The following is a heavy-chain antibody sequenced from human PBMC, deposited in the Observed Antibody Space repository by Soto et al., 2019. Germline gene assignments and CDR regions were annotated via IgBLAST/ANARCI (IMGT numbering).Heavy chain of an antibody. CDR1: GGSISSGGYY. CDR2: IYYSGST. D-gene: IGHD3-22*01. J-gene: IGHJ6*02. CDR3: ARDRRSTRDYYDSSGLPLYYYYGMDV. V-gene: IGHV4-31*03. Sequence: SETLSLTCTVSGGSISSGGYYWSWIRQHPGKGLEWIGYIYYSGSTYYNPSLKSRVTISVDTSKNQFSLKLSSVTAADTAVYYCARDRRSTRDYYDSSGLPLYYYYGMDVWGQGTTVTV.